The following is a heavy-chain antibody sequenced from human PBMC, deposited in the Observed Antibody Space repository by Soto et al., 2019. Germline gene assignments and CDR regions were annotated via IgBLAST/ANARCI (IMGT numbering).Heavy chain of an antibody. CDR2: ISGSGGST. Sequence: GGSLRLSCAASGFTFSSYAMSWVRQAPGKGLEWVSAISGSGGSTYYADSVKGRFTISRDNSKNTLYLQMNSLRAEDTAVYYCANAATVHYPSDYDFWSGYYYYMDVWGKGTTVTVSS. CDR1: GFTFSSYA. V-gene: IGHV3-23*01. J-gene: IGHJ6*03. CDR3: ANAATVHYPSDYDFWSGYYYYMDV. D-gene: IGHD3-3*01.